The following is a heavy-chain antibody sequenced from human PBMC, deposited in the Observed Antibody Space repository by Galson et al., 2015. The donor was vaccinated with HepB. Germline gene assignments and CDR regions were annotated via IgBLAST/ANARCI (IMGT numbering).Heavy chain of an antibody. CDR3: AKELVLMVYVIHPWGDAFDI. CDR2: ISGSGSST. Sequence: SLRLSCAASGFTFSTYAMSWVRQAPGKGLEWVSAISGSGSSTYYADSVKGRFTISRDTSKNTLYLQMNSLRAEDTAVYYCAKELVLMVYVIHPWGDAFDIWGQGTMVTVSS. J-gene: IGHJ3*02. CDR1: GFTFSTYA. V-gene: IGHV3-23*01. D-gene: IGHD2-8*01.